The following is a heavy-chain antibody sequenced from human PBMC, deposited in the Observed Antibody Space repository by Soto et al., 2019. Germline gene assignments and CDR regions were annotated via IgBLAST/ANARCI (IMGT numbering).Heavy chain of an antibody. CDR3: ARRRDACTVDY. V-gene: IGHV4-34*01. CDR2: INHSGST. Sequence: QVRLQQWGAGLLKPSETLSLICAVYGESFSGYYWNWVRQPPGKGLEWIGEINHSGSTNYHPSLKSRVTISVDASKSQFSLNLRSVTAADTAVYYCARRRDACTVDYWGQGTLVTVSP. CDR1: GESFSGYY. D-gene: IGHD1-1*01. J-gene: IGHJ4*02.